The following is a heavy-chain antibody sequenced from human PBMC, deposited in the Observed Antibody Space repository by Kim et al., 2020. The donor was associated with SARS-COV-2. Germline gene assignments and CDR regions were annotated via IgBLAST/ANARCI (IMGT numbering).Heavy chain of an antibody. J-gene: IGHJ6*02. CDR1: GYTFTSYG. D-gene: IGHD6-19*01. CDR3: ARGGYSSGWYIYYYYYGMDV. V-gene: IGHV1-18*04. Sequence: ASVKVSCKASGYTFTSYGISWVRQAPGQGLEWMGWISAYNGNTNYAQKLQGRVTMTTDTSTSTAYMELRSLRSDDTAVYYCARGGYSSGWYIYYYYYGMDVWGQGTTVTVSS. CDR2: ISAYNGNT.